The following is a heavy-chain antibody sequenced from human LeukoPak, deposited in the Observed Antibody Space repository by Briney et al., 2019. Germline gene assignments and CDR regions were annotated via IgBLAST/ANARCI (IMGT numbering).Heavy chain of an antibody. CDR2: IIPIFGTA. J-gene: IGHJ3*02. D-gene: IGHD7-27*01. CDR1: GGTFSSYA. Sequence: GASVKVSCKASGGTFSSYAISWVRQAPGQGLEWMGGIIPIFGTANYTQKFQGRVTITTDESTSTAYMELSRLRSDDTAVYYCAGINWEVAFDIWGQGTMVTVSS. V-gene: IGHV1-69*05. CDR3: AGINWEVAFDI.